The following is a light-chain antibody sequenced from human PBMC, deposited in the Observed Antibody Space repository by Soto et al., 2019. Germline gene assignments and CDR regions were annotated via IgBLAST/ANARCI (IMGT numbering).Light chain of an antibody. V-gene: IGKV3-15*01. CDR1: QSVSSN. CDR3: QHYNSWPLT. J-gene: IGKJ4*01. CDR2: GTS. Sequence: EIVMTQSPATLSVSPGERATLSCRASQSVSSNLAWYQQKPGQAPRLLIYGTSTRATGIPARFSGSGPGTEFTLTISSLQSEDFAVYYCQHYNSWPLTFGGGTKVDIK.